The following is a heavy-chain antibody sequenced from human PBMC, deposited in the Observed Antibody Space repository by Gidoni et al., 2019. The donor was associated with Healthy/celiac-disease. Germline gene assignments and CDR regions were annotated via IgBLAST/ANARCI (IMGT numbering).Heavy chain of an antibody. J-gene: IGHJ6*02. Sequence: QLQLQESGPGLVKPSETLSLTCPVSGGSISSSSYYWGWIRQPPGKGLEWIGSIYYSGSTYYNPSLKSRVTISVDTSKNQFSLKLSSVTAADTAVYYCASSYSSGWSLSGSMDVWGQGTTVTVSS. D-gene: IGHD6-19*01. CDR2: IYYSGST. V-gene: IGHV4-39*01. CDR1: GGSISSSSYY. CDR3: ASSYSSGWSLSGSMDV.